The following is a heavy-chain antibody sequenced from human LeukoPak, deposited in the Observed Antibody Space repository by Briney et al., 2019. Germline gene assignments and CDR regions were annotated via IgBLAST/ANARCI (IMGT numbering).Heavy chain of an antibody. CDR1: GYTFTSYA. D-gene: IGHD3-10*01. J-gene: IGHJ2*01. CDR2: INTNTGNP. V-gene: IGHV7-4-1*02. CDR3: ARDSMVRYYHGSGSANWYFDL. Sequence: GASVKVSCKASGYTFTSYAMNWVRQAPGQGLEWMGWINTNTGNPTYAQGFTGRFVLSLDTSVSTAYLQISSLKAEDTAVYYCARDSMVRYYHGSGSANWYFDLWGRGTLVTVSS.